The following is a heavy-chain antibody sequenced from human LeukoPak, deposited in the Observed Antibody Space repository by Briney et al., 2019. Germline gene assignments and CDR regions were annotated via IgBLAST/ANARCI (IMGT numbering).Heavy chain of an antibody. D-gene: IGHD1-26*01. CDR1: GGSISSYY. CDR3: AREGARWEPSFSAFDI. CDR2: IYYSGST. J-gene: IGHJ3*02. Sequence: NSSETLSLTCTVSGGSISSYYWSWIRQPPGKGLEWIGYIYYSGSTSYNPSLKSRVTISVDTSKNQFSLKLSSVTAADTAVYYCAREGARWEPSFSAFDIWGQGTMVTVSS. V-gene: IGHV4-59*01.